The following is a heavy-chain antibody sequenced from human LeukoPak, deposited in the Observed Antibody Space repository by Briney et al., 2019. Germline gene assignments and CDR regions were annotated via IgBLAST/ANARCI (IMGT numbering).Heavy chain of an antibody. D-gene: IGHD1-26*01. V-gene: IGHV3-23*01. Sequence: RGSLRLSCAASGFTFSSYAMSWVRQAPGKVLEWVSAISGSGGSTYYADSVKGRFTISRDNSKNTLYLQMNSLRAEDTAVYYCAKGQSGNQPLGYFDYWGQGTLVTVSS. CDR2: ISGSGGST. CDR3: AKGQSGNQPLGYFDY. J-gene: IGHJ4*02. CDR1: GFTFSSYA.